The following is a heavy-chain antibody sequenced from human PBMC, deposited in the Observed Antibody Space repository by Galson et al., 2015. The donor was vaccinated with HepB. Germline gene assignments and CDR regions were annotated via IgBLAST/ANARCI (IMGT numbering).Heavy chain of an antibody. CDR1: GYTLTELS. Sequence: SVKVSCKVSGYTLTELSMHWVRQAPGKGLEWMGGFDPEDGETIYAQKFKGRVTMTEDTSTDTAYMELSSLRSEDTAVYYCASSLFIAAAGTIDYWGQGILVTVSS. J-gene: IGHJ4*02. D-gene: IGHD6-13*01. CDR3: ASSLFIAAAGTIDY. V-gene: IGHV1-24*01. CDR2: FDPEDGET.